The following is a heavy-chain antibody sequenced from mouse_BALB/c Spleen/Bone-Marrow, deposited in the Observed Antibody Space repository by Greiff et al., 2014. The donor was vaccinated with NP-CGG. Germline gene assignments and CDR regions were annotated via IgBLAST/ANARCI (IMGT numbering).Heavy chain of an antibody. V-gene: IGHV2-9*02. CDR3: ARVYLWYFDV. CDR2: IWAGGST. CDR1: GFSLTSYG. J-gene: IGHJ1*01. D-gene: IGHD2-3*01. Sequence: QVQLKQSGPGLVAPSQSLSITCTVSGFSLTSYGVHWVRQPPGKGLEWLGVIWAGGSTNYNSALMSRLSISKDNSKSQVFLKMNRLRTDDTAMYYCARVYLWYFDVWGAGTTVTVSS.